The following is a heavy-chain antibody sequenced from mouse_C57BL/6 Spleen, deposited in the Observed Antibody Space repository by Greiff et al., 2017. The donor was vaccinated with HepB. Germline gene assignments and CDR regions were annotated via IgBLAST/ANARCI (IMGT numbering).Heavy chain of an antibody. Sequence: LQQSGPELVKPGASVKISCKASGYAFSSSWMNWVKQRPGKGLEWIGRIYPGDGDTNYNGKFKGKATLTADKSSSTAYMQLSSLTSEDSAVYFCAKNWPPYWYFDVWGTGTTVTVSS. CDR3: AKNWPPYWYFDV. V-gene: IGHV1-82*01. CDR2: IYPGDGDT. J-gene: IGHJ1*03. D-gene: IGHD4-1*01. CDR1: GYAFSSSW.